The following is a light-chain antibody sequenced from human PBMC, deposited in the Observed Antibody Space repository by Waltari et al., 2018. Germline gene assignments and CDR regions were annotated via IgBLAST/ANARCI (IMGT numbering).Light chain of an antibody. CDR3: ATWDDSLNAWV. V-gene: IGLV1-47*01. CDR1: SSKSRAHY. CDR2: RSY. J-gene: IGLJ3*02. Sequence: QSVLTQSPSASGTPGQRVTISCSGSSSKSRAHYVYWYQQFPGTAPRLLIYRSYQRPSGVPDRFSGSKSGTSASLAISGLRSEDEADYYCATWDDSLNAWVFGGGTRLTAL.